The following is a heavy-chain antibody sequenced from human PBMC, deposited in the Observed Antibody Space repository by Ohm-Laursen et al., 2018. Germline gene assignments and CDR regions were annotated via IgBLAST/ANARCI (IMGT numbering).Heavy chain of an antibody. D-gene: IGHD5-18*01. CDR2: ISYDGSNK. CDR1: GFTFSSYG. Sequence: SLRLSCSASGFTFSSYGMHWVRQAPGKGLEWVAVISYDGSNKYYADSVKGRFTISRDNSKNTLYLRMSSLRAEDTAVYFCATAERESGYTYGQDYWGQGTLVTVSS. V-gene: IGHV3-30*03. CDR3: ATAERESGYTYGQDY. J-gene: IGHJ4*02.